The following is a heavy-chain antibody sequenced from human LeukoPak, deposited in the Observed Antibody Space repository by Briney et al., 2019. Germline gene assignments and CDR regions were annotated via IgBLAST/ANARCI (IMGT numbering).Heavy chain of an antibody. J-gene: IGHJ4*02. Sequence: GGSLRLSCAASGFTFSSYATSWVRQAPGKGLEWVSAISGSGGSTYYADSVKGRFTISRDNSKNTLYLQMNSLRAEDTAVYYCAKDIVATTNHFDYWGQGTLVTVSS. V-gene: IGHV3-23*01. D-gene: IGHD5-12*01. CDR1: GFTFSSYA. CDR3: AKDIVATTNHFDY. CDR2: ISGSGGST.